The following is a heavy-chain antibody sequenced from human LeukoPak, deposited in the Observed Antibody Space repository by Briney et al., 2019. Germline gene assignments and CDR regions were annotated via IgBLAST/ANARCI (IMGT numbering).Heavy chain of an antibody. CDR3: ARDLGGYYYDSSGYCGY. J-gene: IGHJ4*02. Sequence: ASVKVSCKASGYTFTSYGISWVRQAPGQGLEWMGWISAYNGNTNYAQKLQGRVTMTTDTSTSTAYMELRSLRSDDTAVYYCARDLGGYYYDSSGYCGYWGRGTLVTVSS. V-gene: IGHV1-18*01. CDR2: ISAYNGNT. CDR1: GYTFTSYG. D-gene: IGHD3-22*01.